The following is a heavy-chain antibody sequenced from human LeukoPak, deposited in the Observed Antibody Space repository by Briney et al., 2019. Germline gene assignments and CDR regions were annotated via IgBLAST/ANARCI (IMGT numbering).Heavy chain of an antibody. V-gene: IGHV1-2*02. Sequence: GASVKVSCKASGYAFTGYYMHWVRQAPGQGLEWTGWINPNSGGTNYAQKFQGRVTMTRDTSISTAYMELSRLRSDDTAVYYCARVLYYDSSGYYYPVAFDIWGQGTMVTVSS. CDR3: ARVLYYDSSGYYYPVAFDI. CDR1: GYAFTGYY. D-gene: IGHD3-22*01. CDR2: INPNSGGT. J-gene: IGHJ3*02.